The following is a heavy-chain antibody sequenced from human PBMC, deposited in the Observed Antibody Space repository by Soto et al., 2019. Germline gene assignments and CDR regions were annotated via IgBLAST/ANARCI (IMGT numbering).Heavy chain of an antibody. J-gene: IGHJ3*02. CDR2: TYYRSKWYN. Sequence: PSQTLSLTCAISGDSVSSNSAAWNWIRQSPSRGLEWLGRTYYRSKWYNDYAVSVKSRITINPDTSKNQFSLQLNSVTPEDTAVFYCERDLLNPNPLAGARDAFVIWGQGTM. CDR3: ERDLLNPNPLAGARDAFVI. D-gene: IGHD1-26*01. CDR1: GDSVSSNSAA. V-gene: IGHV6-1*01.